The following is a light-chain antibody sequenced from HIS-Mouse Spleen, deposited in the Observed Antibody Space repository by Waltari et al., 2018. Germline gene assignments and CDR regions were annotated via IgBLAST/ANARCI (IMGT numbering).Light chain of an antibody. CDR2: EDS. CDR3: YSTDSSGNHRV. CDR1: ALQKKY. J-gene: IGLJ2*01. Sequence: SYELTQPPSVSVSPGQTARITCSGDALQKKYAYWYQQKSGQAPGLVIYEDSKRPSGIPEGFSCSSSGTMATLTISGAQVEDEADYYCYSTDSSGNHRVFGGGTKLTVL. V-gene: IGLV3-10*01.